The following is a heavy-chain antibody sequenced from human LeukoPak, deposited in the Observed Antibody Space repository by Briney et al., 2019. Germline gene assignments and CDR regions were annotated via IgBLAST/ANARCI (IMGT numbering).Heavy chain of an antibody. CDR1: GDSIYTYY. Sequence: SETLSLTCDVSGDSIYTYYWSWIRQPAGKGLEWIGRVHTSGSTTYNPSLKSRLTLSQDTSKNQVYLRLTSVTAADTAVYYCARGGPYDSGSFYFDYWGQGTLVTVSS. CDR3: ARGGPYDSGSFYFDY. CDR2: VHTSGST. J-gene: IGHJ4*02. V-gene: IGHV4-4*07. D-gene: IGHD1-26*01.